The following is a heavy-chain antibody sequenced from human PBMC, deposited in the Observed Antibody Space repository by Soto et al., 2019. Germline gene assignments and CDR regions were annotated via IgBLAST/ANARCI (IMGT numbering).Heavy chain of an antibody. V-gene: IGHV1-69*13. Sequence: SVKVSCKASGGTFSSYAISWVRQAPGQGLEWMGGIIPIFGTANYAQKFQGRVTITADESTSTAYMELSSLRSEDTAVYYCARDKNCGGDCYHFDYWGQGTLVTVSS. CDR3: ARDKNCGGDCYHFDY. CDR1: GGTFSSYA. CDR2: IIPIFGTA. J-gene: IGHJ4*02. D-gene: IGHD2-21*02.